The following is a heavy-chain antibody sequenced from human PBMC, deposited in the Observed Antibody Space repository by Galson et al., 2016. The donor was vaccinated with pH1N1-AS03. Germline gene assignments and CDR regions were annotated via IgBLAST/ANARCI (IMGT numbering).Heavy chain of an antibody. CDR3: AKARGLETPNYFFDY. CDR2: IHDDGVGT. V-gene: IGHV3-23*03. Sequence: SLRLSCAASGFIFSRFAVTWVRQAPGKGLEWVSLIHDDGVGTYYADSVKGRFTISRDNSKNTLFLHMNSLRAEDTAVYCCAKARGLETPNYFFDYWGQGTLVTVSS. CDR1: GFIFSRFA. D-gene: IGHD1-1*01. J-gene: IGHJ4*02.